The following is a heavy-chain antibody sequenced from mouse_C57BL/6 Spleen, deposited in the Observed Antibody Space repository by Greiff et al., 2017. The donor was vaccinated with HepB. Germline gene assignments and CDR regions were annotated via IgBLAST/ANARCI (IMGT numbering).Heavy chain of an antibody. V-gene: IGHV5-4*03. CDR1: GFTFSSYA. J-gene: IGHJ3*01. D-gene: IGHD2-3*01. CDR3: VDGYYEGFAY. Sequence: EVKLMESGGGLVKPGGSLKLSCAASGFTFSSYAMSWVRQTPEKRLEWVATISDGGSYTYYPDNVKGRFTISRDNAKNNLYLQMSHLKSEDTAMYYCVDGYYEGFAYWGQGTLVTVSA. CDR2: ISDGGSYT.